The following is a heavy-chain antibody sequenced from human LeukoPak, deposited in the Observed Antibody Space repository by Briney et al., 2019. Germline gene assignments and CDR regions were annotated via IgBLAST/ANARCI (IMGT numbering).Heavy chain of an antibody. CDR1: GFTFDDYG. Sequence: PGGSLRLSCAASGFTFDDYGMSWVRQAPGKGLAWVSGINWNGGSTGYADSVKGRFTISRDNAKNSLYLQMNSLRAEDTALYYCASLDTNWFDPWGQGTLVTVSS. CDR3: ASLDTNWFDP. V-gene: IGHV3-20*04. J-gene: IGHJ5*02. CDR2: INWNGGST.